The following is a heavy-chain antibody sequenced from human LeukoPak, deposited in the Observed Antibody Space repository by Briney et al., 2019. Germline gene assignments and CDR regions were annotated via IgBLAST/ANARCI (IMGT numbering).Heavy chain of an antibody. D-gene: IGHD3-9*01. V-gene: IGHV3-7*01. CDR3: ARSTYYDILTGY. CDR2: IKQDGSEK. J-gene: IGHJ4*02. CDR1: GLTFSSYW. Sequence: PGGSLRLSCAASGLTFSSYWMSWVRQAPGKGLEWVANIKQDGSEKYYVDSVKGRFTISRDNAKNSLYLQMNSLRAEDTAVYYCARSTYYDILTGYWGQGTLVTVSS.